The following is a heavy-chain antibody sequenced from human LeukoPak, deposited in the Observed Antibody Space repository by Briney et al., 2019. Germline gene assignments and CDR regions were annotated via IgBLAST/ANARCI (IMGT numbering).Heavy chain of an antibody. J-gene: IGHJ3*02. D-gene: IGHD3-22*01. CDR3: ARDLGSELYDSSGRDAFDI. V-gene: IGHV1-18*01. CDR1: GYTFTSYD. CDR2: ISAYNGNT. Sequence: ASVKVSCKASGYTFTSYDINWVRQATGQGLEWMGWISAYNGNTNYAQKLQGRVTMTTDTSTSTAYMELRSLRSDDTAVYYCARDLGSELYDSSGRDAFDIWGQGTMVTVSS.